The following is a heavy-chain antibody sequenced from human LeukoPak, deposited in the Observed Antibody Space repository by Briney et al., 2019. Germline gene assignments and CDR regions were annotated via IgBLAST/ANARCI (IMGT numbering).Heavy chain of an antibody. D-gene: IGHD3-22*01. CDR2: ISGSGGST. V-gene: IGHV3-23*01. J-gene: IGHJ4*02. Sequence: GGSLRLSCAASGFTFSSYAMSWVRQAPGKGLEWVSAISGSGGSTYYADSVKGRFTISRDNSKNTLYLQMNGLRAEDTAVYYCAKENGYYYDSSVLLGYWGQGTLVTVSS. CDR1: GFTFSSYA. CDR3: AKENGYYYDSSVLLGY.